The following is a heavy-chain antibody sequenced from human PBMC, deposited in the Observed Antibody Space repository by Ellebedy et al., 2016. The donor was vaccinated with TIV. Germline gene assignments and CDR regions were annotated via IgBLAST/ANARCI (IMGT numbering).Heavy chain of an antibody. CDR2: IVVGSGNT. J-gene: IGHJ4*02. V-gene: IGHV1-58*01. CDR1: GFTFTSSA. D-gene: IGHD6-19*01. CDR3: AAGVAVAGTAGDY. Sequence: SVKVSXXASGFTFTSSAVQWVRQARGQRLEWIGWIVVGSGNTNYAQKFQERVTITRDMSTSTAYMELSSLRSEDTAVYYCAAGVAVAGTAGDYWGQGTLVTVSS.